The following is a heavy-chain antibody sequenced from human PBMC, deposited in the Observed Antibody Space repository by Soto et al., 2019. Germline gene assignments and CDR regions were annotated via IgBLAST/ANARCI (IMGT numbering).Heavy chain of an antibody. CDR2: ISSGGSTI. D-gene: IGHD4-4*01. V-gene: IGHV3-48*03. Sequence: PGGSLRLSCAASGFTSSSYEMNWVRQAPGKGLAWVSYISSGGSTIYYADSVRGRFTISRDDAKNSLYLQMNSLRAEDTAVYYCARDGDGRMTTNPYYYNGMDVWGPGTTVTVSS. J-gene: IGHJ6*02. CDR1: GFTSSSYE. CDR3: ARDGDGRMTTNPYYYNGMDV.